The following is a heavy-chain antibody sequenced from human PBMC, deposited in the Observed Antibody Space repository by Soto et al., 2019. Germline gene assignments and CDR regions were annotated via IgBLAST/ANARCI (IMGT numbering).Heavy chain of an antibody. V-gene: IGHV5-51*01. J-gene: IGHJ4*02. Sequence: PGESLTISCQASGYSFSSYWLGWVRQMPGKGLEWMGVILPGDSEVRYSPSFQGHVTISVDKSISTAYLQWSSLTASDTAMYYCARGIYCSSTRCYRSDYWGQGTLVTVSS. CDR1: GYSFSSYW. D-gene: IGHD2-2*02. CDR2: ILPGDSEV. CDR3: ARGIYCSSTRCYRSDY.